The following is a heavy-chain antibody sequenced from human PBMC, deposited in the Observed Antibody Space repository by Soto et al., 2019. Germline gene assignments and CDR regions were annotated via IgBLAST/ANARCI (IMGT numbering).Heavy chain of an antibody. V-gene: IGHV3-23*01. J-gene: IGHJ4*02. CDR2: ISGSGAGT. CDR3: AKDPVDDFWSGYSFDS. D-gene: IGHD3-3*01. Sequence: GGSLRLSCAASGFTFSSYAMSWVRQAPGKGLEWVSAISGSGAGTYYADSMKGRFTISRDNSKNTLYLQMNSLRAEDTAVYYCAKDPVDDFWSGYSFDSWGPGTLVTVS. CDR1: GFTFSSYA.